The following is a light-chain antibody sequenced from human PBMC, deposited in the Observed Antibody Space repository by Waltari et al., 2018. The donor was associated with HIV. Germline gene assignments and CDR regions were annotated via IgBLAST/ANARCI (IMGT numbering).Light chain of an antibody. Sequence: QSALTQPASVSGSPGQSITISCTGTSSDVGGYNYVSWYQQHSGKGPKLIIYDVSTRPAVVFYRFSGAKSGNKAALTISGLQAEDEADYYCCSYTSTISFVMFGGGTKLTVV. CDR3: CSYTSTISFVM. CDR2: DVS. J-gene: IGLJ3*02. CDR1: SSDVGGYNY. V-gene: IGLV2-14*01.